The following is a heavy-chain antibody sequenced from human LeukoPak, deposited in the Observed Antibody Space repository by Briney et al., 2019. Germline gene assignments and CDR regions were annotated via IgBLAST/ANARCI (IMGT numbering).Heavy chain of an antibody. J-gene: IGHJ4*02. D-gene: IGHD1-26*01. CDR1: GFTFSTCA. CDR2: ISGSGGST. V-gene: IGHV3-23*01. Sequence: GGSLRLSCAASGFTFSTCAMTWVRQAPGKGLEWVSVISGSGGSTYYADSVKGRFTISRDNSKNTLYLQMNSLRAEDTAVYYCAKMDPIVGASNFYSSGQGTLVTVSS. CDR3: AKMDPIVGASNFYS.